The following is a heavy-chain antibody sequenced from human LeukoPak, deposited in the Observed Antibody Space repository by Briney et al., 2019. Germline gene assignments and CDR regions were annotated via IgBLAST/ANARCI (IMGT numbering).Heavy chain of an antibody. D-gene: IGHD6-19*01. J-gene: IGHJ4*02. CDR2: ISYDGSNK. CDR3: ARDLHSSGWYD. V-gene: IGHV3-30-3*01. CDR1: GFTFSSYA. Sequence: PGGSLRLSCAASGFTFSSYAMHWVRQAPGKGLEWVAVISYDGSNKYYADSVKGRFTISRDNSKNTLYLQVNSLRAEDTAVYYCARDLHSSGWYDWGQGTLVTVSS.